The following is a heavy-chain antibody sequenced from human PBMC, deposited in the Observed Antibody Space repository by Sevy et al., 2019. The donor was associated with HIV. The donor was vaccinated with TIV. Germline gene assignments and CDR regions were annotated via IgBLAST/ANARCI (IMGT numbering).Heavy chain of an antibody. CDR2: ISAYNGNT. V-gene: IGHV1-18*01. CDR1: GYTFTSYG. Sequence: ASVKVSCKASGYTFTSYGISWVRQAPGQGLEWMGWISAYNGNTNYAQKLQGRVTMTTDTSTSTAYMERRSLRSDDTAVYYCARMSRIVVVPAAIGDYWGQGTLVTVSS. CDR3: ARMSRIVVVPAAIGDY. J-gene: IGHJ4*02. D-gene: IGHD2-2*02.